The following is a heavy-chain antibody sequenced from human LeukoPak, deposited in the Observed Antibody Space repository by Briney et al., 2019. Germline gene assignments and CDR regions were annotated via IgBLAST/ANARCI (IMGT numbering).Heavy chain of an antibody. V-gene: IGHV3-7*01. J-gene: IGHJ5*02. D-gene: IGHD3-3*01. CDR3: ARDAYDDASES. CDR1: GFTFSCYW. Sequence: GVSLRLSCAASGFTFSCYWMTWVRQAPGKGLEWVANLRPDGRDKYYADSVKGRFTISRDNAKNSLYLQMNGLRADDTAIYYCARDAYDDASESWGQGTLVTVSS. CDR2: LRPDGRDK.